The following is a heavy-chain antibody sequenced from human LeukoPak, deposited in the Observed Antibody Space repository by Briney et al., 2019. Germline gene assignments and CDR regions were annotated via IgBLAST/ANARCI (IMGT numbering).Heavy chain of an antibody. CDR1: GFTFSGCG. CDR2: VWYDGRDK. D-gene: IGHD5-18*01. V-gene: IGHV3-30*02. Sequence: QPGGALRLSCAASGFTFSGCGMHWVRQAPGKGPEWVAYVWYDGRDKYYADSVKGGVTISRDNSKNTLYLQMNSLRAEHTAMYYCAKDPYSYGSYFDYWGQGTLVTVSS. J-gene: IGHJ4*02. CDR3: AKDPYSYGSYFDY.